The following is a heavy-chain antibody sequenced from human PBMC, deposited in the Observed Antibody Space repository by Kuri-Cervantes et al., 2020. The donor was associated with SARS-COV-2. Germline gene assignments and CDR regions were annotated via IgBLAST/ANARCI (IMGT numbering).Heavy chain of an antibody. V-gene: IGHV3-30*18. D-gene: IGHD4-11*01. CDR3: AKPHYSKAYYYYGMDV. CDR1: GFTFSSYA. J-gene: IGHJ6*02. CDR2: ISYDGSNK. Sequence: GESLKISCAASGFTFSSYAMSWVRQAPGKGLEWVAVISYDGSNKYYADSVKGRFTISRDNSKNTLYLQMNSLRAEDTAVYYCAKPHYSKAYYYYGMDVWGQGTTVTDSS.